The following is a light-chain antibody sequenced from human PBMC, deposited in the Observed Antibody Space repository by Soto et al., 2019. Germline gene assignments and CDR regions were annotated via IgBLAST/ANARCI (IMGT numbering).Light chain of an antibody. V-gene: IGKV1-5*01. CDR2: YAS. CDR3: QQYKSDPWT. CDR1: QSIXSW. Sequence: ILVTQPASTLPASVGDRVTIACRPSQSIXSWLGWYQPKPGKAPKLPTAYASSLERGGPSRLSGSGSGTDFTLTITRRHPYDFANYYYQQYKSDPWTFGQGTKVDIK. J-gene: IGKJ1*01.